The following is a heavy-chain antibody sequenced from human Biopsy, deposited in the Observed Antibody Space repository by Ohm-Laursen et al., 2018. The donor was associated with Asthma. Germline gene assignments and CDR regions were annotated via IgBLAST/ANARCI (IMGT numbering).Heavy chain of an antibody. J-gene: IGHJ4*02. CDR2: GGSYYDGGLK. CDR3: ARDVMEWYLPAFDF. V-gene: IGHV3-30-3*01. Sequence: SLRLSCSASGFTFRSYAMHWVRQAPGKGLEWVAVGGSYYDGGLKYYANSVNGRFTVSRDDSKNTLYLQMNSLRPDDTAVYYCARDVMEWYLPAFDFWGQGTLVTVSS. D-gene: IGHD3-3*01. CDR1: GFTFRSYA.